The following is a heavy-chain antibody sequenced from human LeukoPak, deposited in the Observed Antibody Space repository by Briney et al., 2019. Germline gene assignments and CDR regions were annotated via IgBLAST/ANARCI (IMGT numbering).Heavy chain of an antibody. CDR1: GGSISSTSYY. CDR3: VVTVIGTIAY. CDR2: NYYSGTT. Sequence: SETLSLTCTVSGGSISSTSYYWGGIRQPPGRGLEWIGSNYYSGTTYYNPSLKSRVTISVDTSKNQFSLKPSSVTAADTAVYYCVVTVIGTIAYWGQGTLVTVSS. D-gene: IGHD2-21*01. V-gene: IGHV4-39*07. J-gene: IGHJ4*02.